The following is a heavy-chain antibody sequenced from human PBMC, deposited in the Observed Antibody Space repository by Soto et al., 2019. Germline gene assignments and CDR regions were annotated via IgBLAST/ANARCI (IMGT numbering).Heavy chain of an antibody. D-gene: IGHD6-19*01. CDR1: GFPFSTYA. CDR3: AKEAPGGWHFFDT. J-gene: IGHJ4*02. Sequence: GGSLRLSCGASGFPFSTYAMNWVRQAPGKGLEWVSGLSGGGAFTYYADSVKGRFTISRDDSKNTLYLQMISLRTEDTSVYYCAKEAPGGWHFFDTWGQGTLVTVSS. CDR2: LSGGGAFT. V-gene: IGHV3-23*01.